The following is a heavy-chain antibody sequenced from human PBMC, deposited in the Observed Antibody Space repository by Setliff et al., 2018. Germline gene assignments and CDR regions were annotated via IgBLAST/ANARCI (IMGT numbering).Heavy chain of an antibody. CDR2: ISTDDGDT. D-gene: IGHD2-21*02. CDR3: ARDWFCSGGDCSDVFDF. Sequence: ASVKVSCKASGYTFTTHGISWVRQAPGQGLEWMGWISTDDGDTNFAQKFQGRVTLTTDTSTGTAYMELRSLTFDDTAVYYCARDWFCSGGDCSDVFDFWGPWTMVTVSS. CDR1: GYTFTTHG. J-gene: IGHJ3*01. V-gene: IGHV1-18*01.